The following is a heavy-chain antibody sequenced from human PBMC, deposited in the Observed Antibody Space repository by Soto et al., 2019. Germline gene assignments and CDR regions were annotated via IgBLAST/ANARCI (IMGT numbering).Heavy chain of an antibody. J-gene: IGHJ4*02. CDR3: ATGVLGFCTGGNCPVEY. CDR2: IWYDGNDK. V-gene: IGHV3-33*03. D-gene: IGHD2-15*01. Sequence: QVQLVESGGGVVQPERSLRLSCAASGFTFSRQAMHWVRQAPGRGLEWVAVIWYDGNDKYYADAVKGRFTISRDNPKKTVYLQMNSLRGEDTAMYYCATGVLGFCTGGNCPVEYWGQGTLVTVSS. CDR1: GFTFSRQA.